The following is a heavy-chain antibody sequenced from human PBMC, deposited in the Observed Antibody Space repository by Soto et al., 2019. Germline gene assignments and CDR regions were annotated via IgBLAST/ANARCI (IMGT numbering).Heavy chain of an antibody. CDR3: ASSIN. V-gene: IGHV3-33*08. J-gene: IGHJ4*02. CDR2: IWYDGSNK. Sequence: PGGSLRLSCAASGFTFGSYWMSWVRQAPGKGLDWVGVIWYDGSNKDYAESVKGRFTISRDNSKNMLYLQMNSLRADDTAVYYCASSINWGQGTLVTVSS. CDR1: GFTFGSYW.